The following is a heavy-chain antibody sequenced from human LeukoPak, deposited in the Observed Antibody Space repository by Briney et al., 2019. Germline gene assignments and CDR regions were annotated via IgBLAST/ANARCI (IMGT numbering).Heavy chain of an antibody. CDR3: ARDLSPPDYGDYGGFDY. CDR2: IYHSGST. Sequence: SETLSLTCTVSGYSISSGYYWGWIRQPPGKGLEWIGSIYHSGSTYYNPSLKSRVTISIDTSKNQFSLKLSSVTAADTAVYYCARDLSPPDYGDYGGFDYWGQGTLVTVSS. V-gene: IGHV4-38-2*02. CDR1: GYSISSGYY. D-gene: IGHD4-17*01. J-gene: IGHJ4*02.